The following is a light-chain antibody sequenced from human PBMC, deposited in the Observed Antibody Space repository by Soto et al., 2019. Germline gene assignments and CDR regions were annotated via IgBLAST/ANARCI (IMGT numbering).Light chain of an antibody. J-gene: IGKJ1*01. Sequence: DIQMTQSPPSLSASVGDRVTITCRASQSISSYLNWYQQKPGKAPTLLIHAASSLQSGVPSRFSGSGSGTGFTLTISSLQPEDFATYYCQQSYSTPRTFGQGTKVEIK. CDR2: AAS. V-gene: IGKV1-39*01. CDR3: QQSYSTPRT. CDR1: QSISSY.